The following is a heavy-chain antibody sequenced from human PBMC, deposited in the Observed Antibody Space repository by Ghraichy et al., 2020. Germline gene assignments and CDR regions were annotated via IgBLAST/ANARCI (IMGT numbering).Heavy chain of an antibody. CDR2: IYYSGST. CDR1: GGSISTYY. D-gene: IGHD2-21*01. J-gene: IGHJ4*02. Sequence: SETLSLTCTVSGGSISTYYWSWIRQPPGKGLEWIGYIYYSGSTNYNPSLKSRVTISVDTSKNQFSLKLRSVTAADTAVYYCARVGEKNIDYWGQGTLVTVSS. V-gene: IGHV4-59*01. CDR3: ARVGEKNIDY.